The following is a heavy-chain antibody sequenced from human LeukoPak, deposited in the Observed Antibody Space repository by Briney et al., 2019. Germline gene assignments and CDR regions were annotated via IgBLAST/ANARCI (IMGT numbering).Heavy chain of an antibody. D-gene: IGHD3-9*01. CDR3: ASRTKLRYFDWLLPTGDY. V-gene: IGHV4-59*12. CDR1: GASITSYH. Sequence: SETLSLTCTVSGASITSYHWSWFRQPPGKGLEWTGCLLKTGGTLHSPSLKSRVTMSVDTSKNQFSLKLSSVTAADTAVYYCASRTKLRYFDWLLPTGDYWGQGTLVTVSS. J-gene: IGHJ4*02. CDR2: LLKTGGT.